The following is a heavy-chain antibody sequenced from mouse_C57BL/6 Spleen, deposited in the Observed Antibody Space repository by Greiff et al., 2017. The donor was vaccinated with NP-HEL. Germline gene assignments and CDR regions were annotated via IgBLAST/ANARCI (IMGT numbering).Heavy chain of an antibody. D-gene: IGHD2-2*01. Sequence: QVQLQQSGAELVKPGASVKISCKASGYAFSSYWMNWVKQRPGKGLEWIGQIYPGDGDTNYNGKFKGKATLTADKSSSTAYMQRSSLTSEDSAVYFCARSTMVTTAWFAYWGQGTLVTVSA. CDR1: GYAFSSYW. V-gene: IGHV1-80*01. CDR2: IYPGDGDT. J-gene: IGHJ3*01. CDR3: ARSTMVTTAWFAY.